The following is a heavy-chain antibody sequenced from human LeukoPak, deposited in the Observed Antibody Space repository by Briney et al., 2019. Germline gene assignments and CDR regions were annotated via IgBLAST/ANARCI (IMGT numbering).Heavy chain of an antibody. J-gene: IGHJ4*02. CDR1: GFTFSSYS. CDR2: ISSSSSTI. V-gene: IGHV3-48*01. D-gene: IGHD2-2*01. Sequence: GGSLRLSYAASGFTFSSYSMNWVRQAPGKGLEWVSYISSSSSTIYYADSVKGRFTISRDNAKNSLYLQMNSLRAEDTAVYYCASFSSTFHWGQGTLVTVSS. CDR3: ASFSSTFH.